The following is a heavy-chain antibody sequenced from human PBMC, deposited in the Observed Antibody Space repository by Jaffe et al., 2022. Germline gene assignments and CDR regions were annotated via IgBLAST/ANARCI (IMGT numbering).Heavy chain of an antibody. CDR1: GFTFSSYW. V-gene: IGHV3-74*01. Sequence: EVQLVESGGGLVQPGGSLRLSCAASGFTFSSYWMHWVRQAPGKGLVWVSRINSDGSSTSYADSVKGRFTISRDNAKNTLYLQMNSLRAEDTAVYYCARVNIVYDFWSGYSMGGGPFDYWGQGTLVTVSS. CDR3: ARVNIVYDFWSGYSMGGGPFDY. D-gene: IGHD3-3*01. J-gene: IGHJ4*02. CDR2: INSDGSST.